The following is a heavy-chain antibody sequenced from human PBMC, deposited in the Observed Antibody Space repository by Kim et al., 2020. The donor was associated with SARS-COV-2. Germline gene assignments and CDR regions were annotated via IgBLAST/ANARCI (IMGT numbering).Heavy chain of an antibody. J-gene: IGHJ3*02. Sequence: GGSLRLSCAASGFTFSGSAMHWVRQASGKGLEWVGRIRSKANSYATAYAASVKGRFTISRDDSKNTAYLQMNSLKTEDTAVYYCTRAGYCSSTSCYSRDAFDIWGQGTMVTVSS. CDR1: GFTFSGSA. V-gene: IGHV3-73*01. CDR2: IRSKANSYAT. D-gene: IGHD2-2*02. CDR3: TRAGYCSSTSCYSRDAFDI.